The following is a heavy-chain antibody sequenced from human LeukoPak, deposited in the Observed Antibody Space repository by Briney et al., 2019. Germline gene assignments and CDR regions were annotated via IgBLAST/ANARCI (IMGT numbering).Heavy chain of an antibody. J-gene: IGHJ3*02. CDR3: ARHYYDSSGYYFPPPGNAFDI. D-gene: IGHD3-22*01. Sequence: SETLSLTCTVSGGSISSYYWSWIRQPAGKGLEWIGRIYTSGSTNYNPSLKSRVTMSVDTSKNQFSLNLSSVTAADTAVYYCARHYYDSSGYYFPPPGNAFDIWGQGTMVTVSS. CDR2: IYTSGST. V-gene: IGHV4-4*07. CDR1: GGSISSYY.